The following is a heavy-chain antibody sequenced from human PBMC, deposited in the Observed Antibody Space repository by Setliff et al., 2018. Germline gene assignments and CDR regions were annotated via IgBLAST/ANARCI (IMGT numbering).Heavy chain of an antibody. CDR3: ARSPANGGHDAFDI. Sequence: GGSLRLSCVASGFTFRTYSMHWVRQAPGKGLEWVSSISPDSIYIYYADSVKGRFTISRDNAQNSLYLQMNSLGVDDTAVYYCARSPANGGHDAFDIWGQGTMVTVSS. V-gene: IGHV3-21*01. CDR2: ISPDSIYI. CDR1: GFTFRTYS. D-gene: IGHD6-25*01. J-gene: IGHJ3*02.